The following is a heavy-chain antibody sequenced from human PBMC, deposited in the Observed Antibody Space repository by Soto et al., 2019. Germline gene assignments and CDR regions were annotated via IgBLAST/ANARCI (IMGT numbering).Heavy chain of an antibody. CDR3: AHRPRGYSYHFDY. Sequence: QITLKESGPTLVKPTQTLTLTCTFSGFSFSNRGVGVAWIRQPPGKALEWLALIFWDDDEGYSPSLKSRLTTTKHTANNPVVLTVTTTNPVDTATFYCAHRPRGYSYHFDYWGQGTLVPISS. J-gene: IGHJ4*02. V-gene: IGHV2-5*02. CDR1: GFSFSNRGVG. CDR2: IFWDDDE. D-gene: IGHD5-18*01.